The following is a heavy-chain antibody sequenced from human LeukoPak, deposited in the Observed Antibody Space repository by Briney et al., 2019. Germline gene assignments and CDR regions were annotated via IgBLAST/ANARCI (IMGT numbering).Heavy chain of an antibody. CDR3: ARLSSGWYPDY. V-gene: IGHV4-59*08. J-gene: IGHJ4*02. CDR1: GGSISSYY. D-gene: IGHD6-19*01. Sequence: SETLSLTCTVSGGSISSYYWSWIRQPPGKGLEWIGYIYYSGSTNYNPPLKSRVTISVDTSKNQFSLKLSSVTAADTAVYYCARLSSGWYPDYWGQGTLVTVSS. CDR2: IYYSGST.